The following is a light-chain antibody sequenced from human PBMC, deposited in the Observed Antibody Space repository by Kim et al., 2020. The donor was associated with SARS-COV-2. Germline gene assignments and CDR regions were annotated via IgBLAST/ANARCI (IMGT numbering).Light chain of an antibody. CDR1: SGYNNYK. CDR3: GADHGSGSNFVSV. J-gene: IGLJ2*01. CDR2: VGTGEIVG. V-gene: IGLV9-49*01. Sequence: CTLGSGYNNYKVDWYQQRPGKGPRFVMRVGTGEIVGSKGDGIPDRFSVLGSGLNRYLAIRNIQEEDESDYHCGADHGSGSNFVSVFGGGTQLTVL.